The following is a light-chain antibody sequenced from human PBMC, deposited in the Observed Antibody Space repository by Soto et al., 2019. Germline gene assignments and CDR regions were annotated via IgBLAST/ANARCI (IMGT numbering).Light chain of an antibody. Sequence: QSALTQPRSVSGSPGHSVTFSCTGTSSDVGGYSYVSWYQQHPGKAPKLMISDVSKRPSGVPDRFSGSKFGNTASLTISGLQAEDEADYYCCSYAGAFTYVFGSGTKVTVL. CDR1: SSDVGGYSY. CDR2: DVS. CDR3: CSYAGAFTYV. V-gene: IGLV2-11*01. J-gene: IGLJ1*01.